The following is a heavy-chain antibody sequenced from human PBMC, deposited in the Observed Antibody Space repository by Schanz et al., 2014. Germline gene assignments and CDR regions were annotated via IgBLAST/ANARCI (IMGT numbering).Heavy chain of an antibody. CDR2: INPSVGNT. V-gene: IGHV1-46*03. Sequence: QVQLVQSGAEVKKPGASVKLSCKASGYTFTSYYMHWFRQAPGQGLEWMGLINPSVGNTNYAQKFRGRVTMTRDTSTSTVYMELSSLRSEDTAVYYCARGGFFDSTSFDSWGQGTLVTVSS. CDR3: ARGGFFDSTSFDS. J-gene: IGHJ4*02. CDR1: GYTFTSYY. D-gene: IGHD2-2*01.